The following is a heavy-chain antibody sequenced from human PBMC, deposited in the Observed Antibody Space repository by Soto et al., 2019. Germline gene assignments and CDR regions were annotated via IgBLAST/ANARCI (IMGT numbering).Heavy chain of an antibody. V-gene: IGHV4-34*01. CDR1: GGSFSDYY. J-gene: IGHJ5*02. CDR3: VRSNWFDP. CDR2: INHSGST. D-gene: IGHD2-8*01. Sequence: SETLSLTCAVYGGSFSDYYWSWIRQPPGKGLEWIGQINHSGSTNYNPSLKSRVTISADASKNQFSLKLASVTAADTALYYCVRSNWFDPWGQGTPVTVSS.